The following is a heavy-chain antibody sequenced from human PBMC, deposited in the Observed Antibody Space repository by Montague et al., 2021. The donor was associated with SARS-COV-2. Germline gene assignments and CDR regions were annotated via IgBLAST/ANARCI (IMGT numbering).Heavy chain of an antibody. J-gene: IGHJ6*03. D-gene: IGHD6-13*01. Sequence: PALVKPTQTLTLTCTFSGFSLSTSGMCVSWIRQPPGKALEWLARIDWDDDKCYSTSLETRLTISKDTSKNQVVLTMTNMDPVDTATYYCARVSSSWSQDYYYYMDVWGKGTTVTVSS. CDR2: IDWDDDK. CDR1: GFSLSTSGMC. V-gene: IGHV2-70*11. CDR3: ARVSSSWSQDYYYYMDV.